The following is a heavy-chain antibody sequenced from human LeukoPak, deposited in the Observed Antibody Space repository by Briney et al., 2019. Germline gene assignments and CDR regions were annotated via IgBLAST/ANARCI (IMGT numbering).Heavy chain of an antibody. Sequence: GESLKISCKGSGYSFTSYWIGWVRQMPGKGLEWMGIIHPGDSDTRYSPSFQGQVTISADKSISTAYLQWSSLKASDTAMYYCARHRGPYCSSTSCYMYYYYYGMDVWGQGTTVTVSS. D-gene: IGHD2-2*02. J-gene: IGHJ6*02. CDR1: GYSFTSYW. V-gene: IGHV5-51*01. CDR2: IHPGDSDT. CDR3: ARHRGPYCSSTSCYMYYYYYGMDV.